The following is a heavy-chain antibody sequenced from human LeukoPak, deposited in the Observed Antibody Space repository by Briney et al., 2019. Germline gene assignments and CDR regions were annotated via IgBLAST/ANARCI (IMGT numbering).Heavy chain of an antibody. J-gene: IGHJ4*02. D-gene: IGHD3-22*01. CDR1: GGSISSYY. CDR2: IYYSGST. Sequence: PSETLSLTCSVSGGSISSYYWSWIRQPPGKGLEWIGYIYYSGSTYYNPSLKSRVTISVDTSKNQFSLKLSSVTAADTAVYYCARWVTRSGYYSHFDYWGQGTLVTVSS. CDR3: ARWVTRSGYYSHFDY. V-gene: IGHV4-59*08.